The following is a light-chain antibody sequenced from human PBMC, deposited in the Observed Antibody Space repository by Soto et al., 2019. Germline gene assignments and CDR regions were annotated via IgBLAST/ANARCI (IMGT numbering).Light chain of an antibody. V-gene: IGKV3-20*01. CDR3: QQYGSSPIT. Sequence: EILLTQSPATLSLSPWERAALSCRASQTVSSNYLAWCQQRPGQAPRLLIYGASIRATGIPARFSGSGSGTDFTLTISRLEPEDFAVYYCQQYGSSPITFGQGTRLEIK. CDR1: QTVSSNY. CDR2: GAS. J-gene: IGKJ5*01.